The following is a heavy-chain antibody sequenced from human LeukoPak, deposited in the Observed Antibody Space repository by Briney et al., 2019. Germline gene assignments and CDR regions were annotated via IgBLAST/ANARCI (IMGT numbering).Heavy chain of an antibody. CDR2: IYYSGST. CDR3: ARDRSNGGKYNWFDP. J-gene: IGHJ5*02. Sequence: PSETLSLTCTVSGGSISSYYWSWIRQPPGKGLEWIGYIYYSGSTNYNPSLKSRVTISVDTSKNQFSLKLSSVTAADTAVYYCARDRSNGGKYNWFDPWGQGTLVTVSS. D-gene: IGHD4-23*01. CDR1: GGSISSYY. V-gene: IGHV4-59*01.